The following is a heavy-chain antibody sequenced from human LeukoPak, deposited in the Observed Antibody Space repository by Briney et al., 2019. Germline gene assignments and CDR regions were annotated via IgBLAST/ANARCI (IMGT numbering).Heavy chain of an antibody. Sequence: GGSLRLSCAASGFTFSRYWMHWVRQAPGKGLVWVSRVNGDGSSTTYADSVKGRFTISRDNAKNTLYLQMNSLRAEDTAVYYCARDQLGDGDYLFDSWGQGTLVTVSS. CDR2: VNGDGSST. D-gene: IGHD4-17*01. V-gene: IGHV3-74*01. CDR1: GFTFSRYW. J-gene: IGHJ4*02. CDR3: ARDQLGDGDYLFDS.